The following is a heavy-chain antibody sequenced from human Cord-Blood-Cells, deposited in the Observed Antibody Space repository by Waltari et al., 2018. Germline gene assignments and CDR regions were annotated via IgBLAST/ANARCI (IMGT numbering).Heavy chain of an antibody. J-gene: IGHJ4*02. V-gene: IGHV4-34*01. D-gene: IGHD7-27*01. Sequence: QVQLQQWSAGLLKPSETLSLTCAVYGGSFSGYYWSWIRQPPGKGLERSGEINHSGSNNYNPSLKRRSTISVDTSKNQFSLKLSSVTAADTAVYYCARLGMGGDYWGQGTLVTVSS. CDR1: GGSFSGYY. CDR3: ARLGMGGDY. CDR2: INHSGSN.